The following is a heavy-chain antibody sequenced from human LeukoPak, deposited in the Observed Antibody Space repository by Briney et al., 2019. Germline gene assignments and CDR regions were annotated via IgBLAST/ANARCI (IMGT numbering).Heavy chain of an antibody. CDR2: IYYSGST. CDR3: VSREMATRYYFDY. Sequence: SETLSLTCTVSGGSISSSSYYWGWIRQPPGKGLEWIGSIYYSGSTYYNPSLKSRVTISVETSKNQFSLKLSSVTAADTAVYYCVSREMATRYYFDYWGQGTLVTVSS. D-gene: IGHD5-24*01. J-gene: IGHJ4*02. V-gene: IGHV4-39*01. CDR1: GGSISSSSYY.